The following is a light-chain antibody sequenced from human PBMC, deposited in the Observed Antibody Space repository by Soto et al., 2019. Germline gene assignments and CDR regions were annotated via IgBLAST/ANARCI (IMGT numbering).Light chain of an antibody. CDR1: QGIGDT. Sequence: MTQSPSTLSGSVGDRVTITCRASQGIGDTLAWYQHKPGQTPRLLIYDTFTRATGVPTRFSGSRSGAEFTLTINSLQSEDFAVYYCQPYNNWPLTFGGGTKVDIK. V-gene: IGKV3-15*01. J-gene: IGKJ4*01. CDR2: DTF. CDR3: QPYNNWPLT.